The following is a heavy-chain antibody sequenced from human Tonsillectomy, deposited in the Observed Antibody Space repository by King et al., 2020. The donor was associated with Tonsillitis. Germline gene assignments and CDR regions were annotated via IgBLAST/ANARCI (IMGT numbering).Heavy chain of an antibody. CDR1: GGSFSGYY. Sequence: VQLQQWGAGLLKPSETLSLTCAVYGGSFSGYYWSWIRQPPGKGLEWIGEINHSGSTNYNPSLKSRVTISVDTSKNQFSLKLSSVTAADTAVYYCARGPPSSGCLDYWGQGTLVTVSS. CDR2: INHSGST. D-gene: IGHD6-19*01. V-gene: IGHV4-34*01. J-gene: IGHJ4*02. CDR3: ARGPPSSGCLDY.